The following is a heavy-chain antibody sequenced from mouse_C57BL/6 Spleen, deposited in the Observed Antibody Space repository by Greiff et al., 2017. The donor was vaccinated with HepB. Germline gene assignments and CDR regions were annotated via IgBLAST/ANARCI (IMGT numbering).Heavy chain of an antibody. D-gene: IGHD4-1*01. CDR1: GFTFSDYY. V-gene: IGHV5-12*01. CDR2: ISNGGGST. Sequence: EVMLVESGGGLVQPGGSLKLSCAASGFTFSDYYMYWVRQTPEKRLEWVAYISNGGGSTYYPDTVKGRFTISRDNAKNTLYLQMSRLKSEDTAMYYCARHILTGTGAMDYWGQGTSVTVSS. CDR3: ARHILTGTGAMDY. J-gene: IGHJ4*01.